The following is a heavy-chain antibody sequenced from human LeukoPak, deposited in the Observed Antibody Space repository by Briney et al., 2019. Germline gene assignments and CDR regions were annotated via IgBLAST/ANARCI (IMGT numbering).Heavy chain of an antibody. V-gene: IGHV4-28*01. CDR2: IYYSGST. CDR3: ARIGSHCSGTSCYGDY. J-gene: IGHJ4*02. D-gene: IGHD2-2*01. Sequence: SETLSLTCAVSGYSISSSNWWGWIRQPPGKGLEWIGYIYYSGSTNYNPSLKSRVTISVDTSKNQFSLRLNSVTAADTALYYCARIGSHCSGTSCYGDYWGQGALVTVSS. CDR1: GYSISSSNW.